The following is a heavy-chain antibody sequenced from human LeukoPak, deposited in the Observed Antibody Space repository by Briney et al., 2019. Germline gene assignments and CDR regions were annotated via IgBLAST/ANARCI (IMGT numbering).Heavy chain of an antibody. CDR1: GFTFSSYW. Sequence: GGSLRLSCAASGFTFSSYWMSWVRQAPGKGLEWVSVIYSGGSTYYADSVKGRFTISRDNSKNTLYLQMNSLRAEDTAVYYCARDSSSITMVRGDYYYYGMDVWGQGTTVTVSS. CDR2: IYSGGST. J-gene: IGHJ6*02. CDR3: ARDSSSITMVRGDYYYYGMDV. V-gene: IGHV3-66*01. D-gene: IGHD3-10*01.